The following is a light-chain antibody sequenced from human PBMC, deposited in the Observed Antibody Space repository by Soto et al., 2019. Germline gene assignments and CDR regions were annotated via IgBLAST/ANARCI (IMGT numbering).Light chain of an antibody. CDR1: SSDVGSYNL. Sequence: QSALTQPASVSGSPGQSITISCTGTSSDVGSYNLVSWYQQHPGKAPKLIIYEVSNRPSGVSNRFSGSKSGNTASLTISGLQAEDEADYYCSSYTSSSTSVFGGGTKLTVL. CDR3: SSYTSSSTSV. CDR2: EVS. V-gene: IGLV2-14*02. J-gene: IGLJ3*02.